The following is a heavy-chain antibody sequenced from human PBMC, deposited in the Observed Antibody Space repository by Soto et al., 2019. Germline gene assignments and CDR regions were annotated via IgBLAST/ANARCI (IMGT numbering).Heavy chain of an antibody. D-gene: IGHD2-15*01. CDR3: ARAFSGGSCYNY. CDR1: GYTFTSYA. J-gene: IGHJ4*02. Sequence: ASVKVSCKASGYTFTSYAMHWVRQAPGQRLEWMGWINAGNGNTKYSQKFQGRVTITRDTSASTAYMELSSLRSEDTAVYYCARAFSGGSCYNYWGQGTLVTVSS. V-gene: IGHV1-3*01. CDR2: INAGNGNT.